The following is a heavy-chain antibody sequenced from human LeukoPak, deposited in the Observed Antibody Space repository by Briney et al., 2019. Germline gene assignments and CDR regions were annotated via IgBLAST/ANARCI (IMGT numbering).Heavy chain of an antibody. CDR1: GYSFTTYW. D-gene: IGHD3-3*02. Sequence: KLGESLKISCKGSGYSFTTYWIGWVRQMPGKGLEWMGIIYPGDSNTKYSPSFQGQVTISADKSISTACLQWSSLKASDTAIYYCARQQNPKLAGRLDPWGQGTLVIVSS. CDR3: ARQQNPKLAGRLDP. CDR2: IYPGDSNT. V-gene: IGHV5-51*01. J-gene: IGHJ5*02.